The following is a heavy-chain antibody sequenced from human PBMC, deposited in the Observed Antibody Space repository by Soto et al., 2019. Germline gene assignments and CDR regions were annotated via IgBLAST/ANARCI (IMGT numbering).Heavy chain of an antibody. D-gene: IGHD5-18*01. CDR3: ATQRGYSYGYFDY. J-gene: IGHJ4*02. CDR2: IYHSGST. Sequence: SETLSLTCAVSGYSISSGYYWGWIRQPPGEGLEWIGSIYHSGSTYYNPSLKSRVTISVDTSKNQFSLKLSSVTAADTAVYYCATQRGYSYGYFDYWGQGTLVTVSS. CDR1: GYSISSGYY. V-gene: IGHV4-38-2*01.